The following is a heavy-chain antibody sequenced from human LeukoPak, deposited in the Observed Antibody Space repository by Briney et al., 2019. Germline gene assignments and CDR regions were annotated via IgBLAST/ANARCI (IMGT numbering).Heavy chain of an antibody. V-gene: IGHV1-18*01. J-gene: IGHJ6*02. CDR1: GYTFTSCG. D-gene: IGHD3-10*01. CDR2: ISAYNGDT. Sequence: GASVKVSCKASGYTFTSCGISWVRQAPGQGLEWMGWISAYNGDTNYAQKLQGRVTMTTDTSTSTAYMELRSLRSDDTAVYYCARELLLWFGESYGMDVWGQGTTVTVSS. CDR3: ARELLLWFGESYGMDV.